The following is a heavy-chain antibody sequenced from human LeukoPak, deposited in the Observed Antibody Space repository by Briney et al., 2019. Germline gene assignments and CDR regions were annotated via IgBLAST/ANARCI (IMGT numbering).Heavy chain of an antibody. CDR1: GYTFTSYD. CDR2: MNPNSGNT. V-gene: IGHV1-8*01. Sequence: ASVKVSCKASGYTFTSYDINWVRQAAGQGLEWMGWMNPNSGNTGYAQKFQGRVTMTRNTSISTAYMGLSSLRSEDTAVYYCARGRWSSRPVHLFDPWGQGTLVTVSS. D-gene: IGHD2-15*01. CDR3: ARGRWSSRPVHLFDP. J-gene: IGHJ5*02.